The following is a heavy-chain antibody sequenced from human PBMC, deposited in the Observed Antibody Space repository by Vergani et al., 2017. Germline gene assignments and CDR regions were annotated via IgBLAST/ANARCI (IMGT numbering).Heavy chain of an antibody. Sequence: QVQLQESGPGLVKPSETLSLTCGVSGYSISSGYYCGWIWQPPGKGLEWIGNIYHSRNTYYNPSLKSRVTISVDMSKNQLSLKLNSVTAADTAVYYCRSSGLLSPRNWFDPWGQGTLVTVSS. J-gene: IGHJ5*02. CDR3: RSSGLLSPRNWFDP. CDR1: GYSISSGYY. V-gene: IGHV4-38-2*01. D-gene: IGHD3-16*02. CDR2: IYHSRNT.